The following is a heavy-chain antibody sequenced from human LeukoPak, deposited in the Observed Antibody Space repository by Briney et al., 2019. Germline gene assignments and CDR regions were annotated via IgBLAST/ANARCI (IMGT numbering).Heavy chain of an antibody. CDR2: ISHDGSKK. CDR1: GFTFSNYD. D-gene: IGHD1-26*01. V-gene: IGHV3-30*03. CDR3: ARYSGIIKTFDY. J-gene: IGHJ4*02. Sequence: GGSLRLSCTASGFTFSNYDMHWVRHAPGKGLEWVVLISHDGSKKYFADSVKGRFTVSRDNSKNTLYLQLNSLGAEDTAMYYCARYSGIIKTFDYWGQGTLVTVSS.